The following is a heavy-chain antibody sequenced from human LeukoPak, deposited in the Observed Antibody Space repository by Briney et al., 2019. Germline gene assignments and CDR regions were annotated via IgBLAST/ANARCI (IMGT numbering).Heavy chain of an antibody. Sequence: GGSLRLSCAASGFTFSSYSMNWVRQAPGKGLEWVSSISSSSSYIYYADSVKGRFTISRDNAKNSLYLQMNSLRAEDTALYYCARDHPTYDYVWGSYRSDAFDIWGQGTMVTVSS. CDR1: GFTFSSYS. D-gene: IGHD3-16*02. CDR3: ARDHPTYDYVWGSYRSDAFDI. CDR2: ISSSSSYI. V-gene: IGHV3-21*04. J-gene: IGHJ3*02.